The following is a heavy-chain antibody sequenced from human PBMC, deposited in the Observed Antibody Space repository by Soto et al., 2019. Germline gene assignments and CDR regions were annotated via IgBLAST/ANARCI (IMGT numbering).Heavy chain of an antibody. Sequence: SETLSLTCAVYGGSFSGYDWTWIRQPPGTGLEWIGEINHSGSSNYNPSLKSRVTISVDTSKNQFSLKLTSVTAADTAVYYCARDKNTGLFDYWGQGTLVT. V-gene: IGHV4-34*01. J-gene: IGHJ4*02. CDR2: INHSGSS. CDR3: ARDKNTGLFDY. CDR1: GGSFSGYD. D-gene: IGHD2-8*02.